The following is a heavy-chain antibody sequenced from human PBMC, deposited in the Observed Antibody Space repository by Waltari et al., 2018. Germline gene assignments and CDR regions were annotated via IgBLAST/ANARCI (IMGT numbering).Heavy chain of an antibody. CDR1: GYTFTDYY. CDR3: ATVLTTVPTYWFDP. CDR2: VDPADSET. Sequence: EVQLVQSGAEVKKPGATVKISCKASGYTFTDYYIHWVQQAPGKGLEWMGRVDPADSETIYAEKCQGRVTITADTSTDTAYMELSSLRSEDTAVYYCATVLTTVPTYWFDPWGQGTLVTVSS. D-gene: IGHD4-4*01. J-gene: IGHJ5*02. V-gene: IGHV1-69-2*01.